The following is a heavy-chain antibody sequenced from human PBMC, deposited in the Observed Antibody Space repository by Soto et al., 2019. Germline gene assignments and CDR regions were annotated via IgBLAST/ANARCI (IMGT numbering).Heavy chain of an antibody. CDR2: ISAYNGNT. J-gene: IGHJ4*02. CDR1: GYTFTSYG. V-gene: IGHV1-18*01. CDR3: ASVVDSIPIPEAYDFDY. D-gene: IGHD3-3*01. Sequence: ASVKVSCKASGYTFTSYGISWVRQAPGQGLEWMGWISAYNGNTNYAQKLQGRVTMTTDTSTSTAYMELRSLRSDDTVVYYCASVVDSIPIPEAYDFDYWGQGTLVTVSS.